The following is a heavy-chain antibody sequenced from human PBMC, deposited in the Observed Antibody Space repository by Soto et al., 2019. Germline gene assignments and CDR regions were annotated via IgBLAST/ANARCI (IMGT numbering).Heavy chain of an antibody. CDR2: ISPNNGNT. D-gene: IGHD2-2*01. V-gene: IGHV1-8*02. CDR3: ARGSSVVVVPAAVLDTYYMDV. CDR1: GYTFTSYG. J-gene: IGHJ6*03. Sequence: ASVKVSCKASGYTFTSYGIRWVRQAPGQGLEWMGWISPNNGNTNYAQKFQGRVTMTRNTSISTAYMELSSLRSEDTAVYYCARGSSVVVVPAAVLDTYYMDVWGKGTTVTVSS.